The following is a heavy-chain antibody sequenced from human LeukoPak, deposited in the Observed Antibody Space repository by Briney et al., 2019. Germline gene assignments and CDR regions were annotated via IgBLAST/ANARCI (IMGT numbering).Heavy chain of an antibody. CDR2: IIPIFGTA. CDR1: GGTFSSYA. V-gene: IGHV1-69*05. J-gene: IGHJ4*02. Sequence: GASVKVSCKASGGTFSSYAISWVRQAPGQGLEWMGGIIPIFGTANYAQKFQGRVTITTDESTSTAYMELSSLRSEDTAVYYCARSSSYSSGWWSFDYWGQGTLVAVSS. D-gene: IGHD6-19*01. CDR3: ARSSSYSSGWWSFDY.